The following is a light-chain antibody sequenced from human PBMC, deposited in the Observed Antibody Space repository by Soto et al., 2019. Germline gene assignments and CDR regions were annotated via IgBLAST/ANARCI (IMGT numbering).Light chain of an antibody. CDR2: GAS. CDR1: QSVSSSY. CDR3: QQHGSSPYI. Sequence: EIVLTQSPGTLSLSPGERATLFCRASQSVSSSYLAWYQQTPGQAPRLRIYGASIRATGIPDRFSGSGSGTDFTLTISRLEPEDFAVYYCQQHGSSPYIFGQGTRLEIK. J-gene: IGKJ2*01. V-gene: IGKV3-20*01.